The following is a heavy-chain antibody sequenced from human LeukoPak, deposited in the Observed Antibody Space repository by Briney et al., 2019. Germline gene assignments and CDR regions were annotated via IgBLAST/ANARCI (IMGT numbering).Heavy chain of an antibody. D-gene: IGHD1-1*01. CDR2: ISYNGKT. CDR3: TRVGPSLHWNPDY. Sequence: SETLSLTCTVSGGSMSSYYWMWIRQPPGKGLESIGSISYNGKTNHNPSLKSRVTISVDTSKNQLSLKLSSVTAADTAVYYCTRVGPSLHWNPDYWGQGTLVTVSS. J-gene: IGHJ4*02. CDR1: GGSMSSYY. V-gene: IGHV4-59*01.